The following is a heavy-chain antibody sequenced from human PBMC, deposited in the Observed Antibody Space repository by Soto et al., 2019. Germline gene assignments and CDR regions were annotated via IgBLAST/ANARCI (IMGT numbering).Heavy chain of an antibody. V-gene: IGHV4-39*01. J-gene: IGHJ4*02. CDR2: IYYSGST. D-gene: IGHD6-19*01. CDR3: ARRTVNIRTFYSGLKTHCFDY. Sequence: TLSLTCAVSGGSISSSCYHWGWIRQPPGKGLEWIGSIYYSGSTYYTPSLQSRVAISVDTSKNQFSLKLNSVTAADTAVYYCARRTVNIRTFYSGLKTHCFDYWGQGTLVTVSS. CDR1: GGSISSSCYH.